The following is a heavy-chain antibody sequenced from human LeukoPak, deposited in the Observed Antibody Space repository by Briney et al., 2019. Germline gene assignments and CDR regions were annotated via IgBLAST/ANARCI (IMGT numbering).Heavy chain of an antibody. CDR3: AKDSGDWYFDY. CDR1: GFTFSTYK. V-gene: IGHV3-23*01. D-gene: IGHD3-10*01. CDR2: ISGSGGST. J-gene: IGHJ4*02. Sequence: GGSLRLSCAASGFTFSTYKMNWVRQAPGKGLEWVSAISGSGGSTYYADSVKGRFTISRDNSKNTLYLQMNSLRAEDTAVYYCAKDSGDWYFDYWGQGTLVTVSS.